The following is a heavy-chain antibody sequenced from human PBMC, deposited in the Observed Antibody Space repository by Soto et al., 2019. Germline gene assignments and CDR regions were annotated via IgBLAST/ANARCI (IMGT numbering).Heavy chain of an antibody. CDR1: GYTFTGYY. Sequence: GASVKVSCKASGYTFTGYYMHWVRQAPGQGLEWMGWVNPNSGGTNYAQKFQGRVTMTRDTSISTAYMELSRLRSDDTAVYYCARDERFLEAIRSWYGGEFYYYYGMDVWGQGTTVTVSS. V-gene: IGHV1-2*02. CDR2: VNPNSGGT. J-gene: IGHJ6*02. CDR3: ARDERFLEAIRSWYGGEFYYYYGMDV. D-gene: IGHD6-13*01.